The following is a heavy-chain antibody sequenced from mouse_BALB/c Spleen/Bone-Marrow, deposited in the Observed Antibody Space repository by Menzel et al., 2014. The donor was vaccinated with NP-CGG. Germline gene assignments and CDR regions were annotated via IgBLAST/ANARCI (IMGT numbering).Heavy chain of an antibody. CDR1: GFNIKDTY. CDR3: TRNIPYYDMDY. V-gene: IGHV14-3*02. CDR2: IDPENGDS. J-gene: IGHJ4*01. Sequence: EVHLVESGAELVKPGASVMLSCTASGFNIKDTYMYWVKQRPEKGLEWIGRIDPENGDSKYDPKFQGKATITPHTSYNTTYLHLNILTSEYTALYYYTRNIPYYDMDYLGQGTSVTVSS.